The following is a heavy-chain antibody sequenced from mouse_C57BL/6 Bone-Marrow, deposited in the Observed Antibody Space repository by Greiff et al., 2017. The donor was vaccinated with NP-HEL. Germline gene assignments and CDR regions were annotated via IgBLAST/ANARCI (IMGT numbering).Heavy chain of an antibody. J-gene: IGHJ4*01. Sequence: QVQLQQSGAELVRPGASVTLSCKASGYTFTDYEMHWVKQTPVHGLEWIGAIDPETGGTAYNQKFKGKAILTADKSSSTAYMELRSLTSEDSAVYYCTSRDWEDAMDYWGQGTSVTVSS. V-gene: IGHV1-15*01. CDR2: IDPETGGT. D-gene: IGHD4-1*01. CDR1: GYTFTDYE. CDR3: TSRDWEDAMDY.